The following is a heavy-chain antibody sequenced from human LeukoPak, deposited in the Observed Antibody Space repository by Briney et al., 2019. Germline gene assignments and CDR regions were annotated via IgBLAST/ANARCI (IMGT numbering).Heavy chain of an antibody. D-gene: IGHD3-22*01. J-gene: IGHJ6*02. V-gene: IGHV3-66*01. CDR3: ARDRDYYDSSGSAGMDV. CDR1: GFTVSSNY. CDR2: IYSGGST. Sequence: GGSLRLSCAASGFTVSSNYMSWVRQAPGKGLEWVSVIYSGGSTYYADSVKGRFTISRDNSKNTLYLQMNSLRAEDTAVYYCARDRDYYDSSGSAGMDVWGQGTTVTVSS.